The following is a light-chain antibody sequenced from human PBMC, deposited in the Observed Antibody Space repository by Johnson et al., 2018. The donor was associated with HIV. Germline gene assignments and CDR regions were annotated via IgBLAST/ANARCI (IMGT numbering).Light chain of an antibody. CDR3: GTWENSLTTGAL. V-gene: IGLV1-51*02. J-gene: IGLJ1*01. CDR2: ENN. CDR1: SSNIGNNY. Sequence: QSVLTQSPSVSAAPGQKVTISCSGSSSNIGNNYVSWYQQLPGTAPKLLIYENNKRPSGIPDRFSGSKSGTSATLGITGLQTGDEADYYCGTWENSLTTGALFGTGTKVTVL.